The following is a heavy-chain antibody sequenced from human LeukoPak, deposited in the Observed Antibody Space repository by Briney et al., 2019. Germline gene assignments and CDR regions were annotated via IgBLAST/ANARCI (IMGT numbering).Heavy chain of an antibody. V-gene: IGHV3-23*01. J-gene: IGHJ4*02. Sequence: PGGTLRLSCAVSGFTFNNYGMSWVRQAPGKGLEWVSAISGSGFNTYYADSVKGRFTISRDNAKNSLYLQMNNLRAEDTAVYYCARDGYSSSCPKDWGQGTLVTVSS. CDR1: GFTFNNYG. D-gene: IGHD6-13*01. CDR2: ISGSGFNT. CDR3: ARDGYSSSCPKD.